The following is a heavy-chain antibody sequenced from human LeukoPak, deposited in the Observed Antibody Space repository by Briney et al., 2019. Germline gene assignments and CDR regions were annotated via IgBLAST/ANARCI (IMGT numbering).Heavy chain of an antibody. D-gene: IGHD2-15*01. J-gene: IGHJ4*02. Sequence: PGGSLRLSCAASGFTFSSYGMHWVRQAPGKGLEWVAVIWYDGSNKYYADSVKGRFTISRDNSKNTLYLQMNSLRAEDTAVYYCARAPPCSGGSCYSGYFDCWGQGTLVTVSS. V-gene: IGHV3-33*01. CDR2: IWYDGSNK. CDR1: GFTFSSYG. CDR3: ARAPPCSGGSCYSGYFDC.